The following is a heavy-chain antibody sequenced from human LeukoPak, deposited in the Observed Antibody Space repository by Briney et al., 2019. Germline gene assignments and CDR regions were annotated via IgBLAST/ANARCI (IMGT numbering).Heavy chain of an antibody. CDR2: MNPNSGNT. CDR3: ARGNWNYVPLVFGIDY. J-gene: IGHJ4*02. CDR1: GYTFTSYD. V-gene: IGHV1-8*01. Sequence: ASVKVSCKASGYTFTSYDINWVRQATGQGLEWMGWMNPNSGNTGYAQKFQGRVTMTRNTSISTAYMELSSLRSEDTAVYYCARGNWNYVPLVFGIDYWGQGTLVTVSS. D-gene: IGHD1-7*01.